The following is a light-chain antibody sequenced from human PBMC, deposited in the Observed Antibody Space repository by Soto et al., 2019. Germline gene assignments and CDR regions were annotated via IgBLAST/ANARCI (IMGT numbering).Light chain of an antibody. V-gene: IGLV7-46*01. Sequence: QAVVTQEPSLTVSPGGTITLACGSSSGAVTSGHYPYWFQQKPGQAPRTLIYDTSNRHSWTPARFSGSLLGGKAALTLSGAQPEDEAEYYCSIAYSGARPYGFVTGTNVTGL. CDR2: DTS. CDR1: SGAVTSGHY. J-gene: IGLJ1*01. CDR3: SIAYSGARPYG.